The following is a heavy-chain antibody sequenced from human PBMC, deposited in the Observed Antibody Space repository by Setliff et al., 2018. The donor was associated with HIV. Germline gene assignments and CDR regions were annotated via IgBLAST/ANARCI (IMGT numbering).Heavy chain of an antibody. CDR1: GYTFTSYA. CDR2: INAGNGNT. V-gene: IGHV1-3*01. J-gene: IGHJ5*02. CDR3: ARDGDYGEYGA. D-gene: IGHD4-17*01. Sequence: GASVKVSCKASGYTFTSYAMHWVRQAPGQRLEWMAWINAGNGNTKYSQEFQGRVTITRDTSISTAYMELSRLRSDDTAVYYCARDGDYGEYGAWGQGTLVTVSS.